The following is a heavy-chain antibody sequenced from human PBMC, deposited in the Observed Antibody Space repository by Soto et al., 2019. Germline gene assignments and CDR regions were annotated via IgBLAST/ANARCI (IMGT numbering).Heavy chain of an antibody. Sequence: ASVKVSCKASGYTFTSYGISWVRQAPGQRIERKGLISAYNGNTNYAQKLQGRVTMTTDTSMSTAYMELRSLRSDDTAVYYCAREDPSGYYYYYGMDVWGQGTTVTVSS. V-gene: IGHV1-18*01. CDR3: AREDPSGYYYYYGMDV. CDR2: ISAYNGNT. CDR1: GYTFTSYG. D-gene: IGHD3-10*01. J-gene: IGHJ6*02.